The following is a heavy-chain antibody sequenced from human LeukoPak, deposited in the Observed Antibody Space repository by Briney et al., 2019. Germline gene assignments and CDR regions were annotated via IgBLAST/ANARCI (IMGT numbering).Heavy chain of an antibody. D-gene: IGHD2-2*01. V-gene: IGHV1-69*06. J-gene: IGHJ5*02. CDR2: IIPIFGTA. CDR3: ARDLGYCSSTSCEAFDP. CDR1: GGTFSSYA. Sequence: SVKVSCKASGGTFSSYAISWVRQAPGQGLEWMGGIIPIFGTANYAQKFQGRVTITADKSTSTAYMELSSLTSDDTAVYYCARDLGYCSSTSCEAFDPWGQGTLVTVSS.